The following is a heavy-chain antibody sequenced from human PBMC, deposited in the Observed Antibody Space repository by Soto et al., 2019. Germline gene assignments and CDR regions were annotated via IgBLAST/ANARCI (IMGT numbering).Heavy chain of an antibody. D-gene: IGHD1-26*01. Sequence: SETLSLTCTVSGDFISRGYYWTWLRQHPGKGLQWIGYISYSGSSYYNPSLKSRVSISADTSKNQFSLKLTSVTAADTAVYYCARAAPTAAVDYWGRGSLVTVSS. V-gene: IGHV4-31*03. CDR3: ARAAPTAAVDY. J-gene: IGHJ4*02. CDR2: ISYSGSS. CDR1: GDFISRGYY.